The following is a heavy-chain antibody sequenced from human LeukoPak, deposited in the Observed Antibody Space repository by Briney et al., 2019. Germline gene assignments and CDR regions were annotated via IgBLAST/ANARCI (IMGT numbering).Heavy chain of an antibody. CDR2: ISWNSGNI. Sequence: GGSLRLSCAASGFTFDDYAMHWVRQAPGKGLEWVSGISWNSGNIGYADSVKGRFTISRDNAKNSLYLQMNSLRAEDAALYYCAKDAASSSWYYFDYWGQGALVTVSS. CDR1: GFTFDDYA. CDR3: AKDAASSSWYYFDY. D-gene: IGHD6-13*01. V-gene: IGHV3-9*01. J-gene: IGHJ4*02.